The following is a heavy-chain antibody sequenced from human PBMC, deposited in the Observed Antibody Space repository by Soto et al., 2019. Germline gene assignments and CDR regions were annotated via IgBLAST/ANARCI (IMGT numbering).Heavy chain of an antibody. CDR2: IKSDGSST. CDR3: ASTAPFNYGGNSGFDF. D-gene: IGHD4-17*01. J-gene: IGHJ4*02. CDR1: GFTFSNNW. Sequence: GGSLRLSCAASGFTFSNNWIHWVRQAPGKGLVWVSGIKSDGSSTTYADSVRGRFTISRDNAKNTLYLQMNSLRAEDTAVYYCASTAPFNYGGNSGFDFWGQGTLVTVSS. V-gene: IGHV3-74*03.